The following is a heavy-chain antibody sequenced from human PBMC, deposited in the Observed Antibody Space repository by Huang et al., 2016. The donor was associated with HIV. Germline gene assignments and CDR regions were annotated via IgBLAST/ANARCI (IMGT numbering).Heavy chain of an antibody. Sequence: QVQLVESGGGVVQPGGSLRLSCTASGFTFGSFGMHWFRQGPGKVLEWVAFIRYDGNNYYYADSVRGRFTISRDNSKDTLYLQMNRLRPDDSAVYYCAKDLTYTFGRHFDYWGRGTLVTVSS. V-gene: IGHV3-30*02. CDR2: IRYDGNNY. D-gene: IGHD3-3*01. J-gene: IGHJ4*02. CDR1: GFTFGSFG. CDR3: AKDLTYTFGRHFDY.